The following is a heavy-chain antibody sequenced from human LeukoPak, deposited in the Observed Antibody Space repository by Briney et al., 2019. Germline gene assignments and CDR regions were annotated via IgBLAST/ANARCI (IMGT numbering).Heavy chain of an antibody. J-gene: IGHJ4*02. CDR1: GVSISSYY. CDR2: INYSGST. D-gene: IGHD6-6*01. Sequence: PSETLSLTCNVSGVSISSYYWSWIRQPPGKGLEWIGHINYSGSTKYNPSLKSRVTKSIDTSKNQFSLKLTSVTAADTAVYYCARQTSIAARGHFDYWGQGTLVTVSS. V-gene: IGHV4-59*12. CDR3: ARQTSIAARGHFDY.